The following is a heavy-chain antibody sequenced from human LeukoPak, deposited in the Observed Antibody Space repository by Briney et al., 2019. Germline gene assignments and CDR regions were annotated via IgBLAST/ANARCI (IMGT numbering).Heavy chain of an antibody. V-gene: IGHV1-2*02. CDR3: VPSNDWTYYFDY. Sequence: ASVKVSCKASGYTFTGYYMHWMRQAPGHGLEWMGWINPDSGGTNCAQKFQGRVTMTRDTSISTAYMEVSRLRSDDTAVYYCVPSNDWTYYFDYWGQGTLVTVSS. CDR2: INPDSGGT. D-gene: IGHD3-9*01. J-gene: IGHJ4*02. CDR1: GYTFTGYY.